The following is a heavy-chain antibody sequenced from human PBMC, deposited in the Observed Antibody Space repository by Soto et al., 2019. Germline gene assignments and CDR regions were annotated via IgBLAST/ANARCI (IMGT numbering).Heavy chain of an antibody. J-gene: IGHJ4*02. CDR2: IYRTGST. CDR3: ASRDPGTSVDY. D-gene: IGHD1-7*01. CDR1: GGPFTSNNR. V-gene: IGHV4-4*02. Sequence: PSNTLSLTCAVSGGPFTSNNRWTWVRQPPGQGLEWIGEIYRTGSTNYNPSLKSRVTISLDKSENQFSLKVTSLTAADTAVYYCASRDPGTSVDYWAQGTLVTVSS.